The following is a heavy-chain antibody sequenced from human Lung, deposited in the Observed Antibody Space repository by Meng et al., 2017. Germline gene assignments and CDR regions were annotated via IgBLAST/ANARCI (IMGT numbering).Heavy chain of an antibody. CDR3: ARGPTTMAHDFDY. Sequence: HVQLQQWGAGLLKPSATLSLTCVVSGGSFSDYYWSWIRQPPGEGLEWIGEINHSGSTNYNPSLESRATISVDTSQNNLSLKLSSVTAADSAVYYCARGPTTMAHDFDYWGQGTLVTVSS. V-gene: IGHV4-34*01. J-gene: IGHJ4*02. D-gene: IGHD4-11*01. CDR1: GGSFSDYY. CDR2: INHSGST.